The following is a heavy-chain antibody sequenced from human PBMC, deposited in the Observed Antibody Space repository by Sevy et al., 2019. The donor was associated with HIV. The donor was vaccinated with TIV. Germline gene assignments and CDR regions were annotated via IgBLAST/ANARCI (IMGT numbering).Heavy chain of an antibody. V-gene: IGHV3-64D*06. J-gene: IGHJ4*02. CDR3: VKGGTDYDFWSGLPLDY. CDR1: GFTFSSYA. CDR2: ISSNGGST. D-gene: IGHD3-3*01. Sequence: GGSLILSCSASGFTFSSYAMHWVRQAPGKGLEYVSAISSNGGSTYYADSVKGRFTISRDNSKNTLYLQMSSLRAEDTAVYYCVKGGTDYDFWSGLPLDYWGQGTLVTVSS.